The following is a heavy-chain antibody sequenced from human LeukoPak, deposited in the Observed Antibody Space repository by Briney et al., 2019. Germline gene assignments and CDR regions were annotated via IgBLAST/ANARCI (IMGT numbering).Heavy chain of an antibody. V-gene: IGHV1-2*02. CDR3: ARSTTVNYYFDY. CDR1: GYTFTGYY. J-gene: IGHJ4*02. D-gene: IGHD4-11*01. Sequence: ASVKVSCKASGYTFTGYYMHWVRQAPGQGLEWMGWINPNSGGTNYAQKFQGRVTMTRDTSISTAYMVLSRLRSDDTAVYYCARSTTVNYYFDYWGQGTLVTVSS. CDR2: INPNSGGT.